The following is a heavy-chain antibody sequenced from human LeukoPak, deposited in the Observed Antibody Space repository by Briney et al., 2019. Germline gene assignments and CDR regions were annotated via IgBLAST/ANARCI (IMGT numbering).Heavy chain of an antibody. V-gene: IGHV1-2*02. CDR3: ARDAVGVRGGLYFDY. CDR2: INPNSGGT. J-gene: IGHJ4*02. CDR1: GYTFTGYY. Sequence: ASVKVSCKASGYTFTGYYMHWVRQAPGQGLEWMEWINPNSGGTNYAQKFQGRVTMTRDTSISTAYMELSRLRSDDTAVYYCARDAVGVRGGLYFDYWGQGTLVTVSS. D-gene: IGHD3-10*01.